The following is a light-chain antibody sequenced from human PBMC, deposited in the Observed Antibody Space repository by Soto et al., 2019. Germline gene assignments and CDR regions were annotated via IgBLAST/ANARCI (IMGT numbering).Light chain of an antibody. Sequence: MYQSPATLSPKFSTRFTITCRASQSISRYFTWYPQKPGKAPKLLIYAASGLQSGVPSRFSGSGSGTDFTLTISSLQPEDFATYYCQQSYSTPRTFGQGTNVDI. CDR1: QSISRY. J-gene: IGKJ1*01. CDR2: AAS. CDR3: QQSYSTPRT. V-gene: IGKV1-39*01.